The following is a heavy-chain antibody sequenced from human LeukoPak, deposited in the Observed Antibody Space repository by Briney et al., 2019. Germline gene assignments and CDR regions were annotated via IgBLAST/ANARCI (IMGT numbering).Heavy chain of an antibody. Sequence: SSETLSLTCTVSGGSISSYYWSWIRQPAGKGLEWIGRIYTSGRTNYNPSLKSRVTMSVDTSKKQFSLKLSSVTAADTAVYYCARDQQLGPFDYWGQGTLVTVSS. J-gene: IGHJ4*02. CDR2: IYTSGRT. CDR1: GGSISSYY. V-gene: IGHV4-4*07. D-gene: IGHD6-6*01. CDR3: ARDQQLGPFDY.